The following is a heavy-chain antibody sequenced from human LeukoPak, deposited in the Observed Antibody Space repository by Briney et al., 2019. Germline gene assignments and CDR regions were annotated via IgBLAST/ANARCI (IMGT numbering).Heavy chain of an antibody. V-gene: IGHV4-39*07. CDR3: AREEKDKPYYMDV. J-gene: IGHJ6*03. D-gene: IGHD5-24*01. Sequence: SETLSLTCTVFGGSISSSSYYWGWIRQPPGKGLEWIGSIYYSGSTYYNPSLKSRVTISVDTSKNQFSLKLSSVTAADTAVYYCAREEKDKPYYMDVWGKGTTVTVSS. CDR2: IYYSGST. CDR1: GGSISSSSYY.